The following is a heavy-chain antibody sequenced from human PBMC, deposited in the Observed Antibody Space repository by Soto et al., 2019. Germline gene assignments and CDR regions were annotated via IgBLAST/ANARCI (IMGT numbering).Heavy chain of an antibody. CDR2: ISYDGSNK. CDR1: GFTFSSYA. Sequence: GGSLRLSCAASGFTFSSYAMHWVRQAPGKGLEWVAVISYDGSNKYYADSVKGRFTISRDNSKNTLYLQMNSLRAEDTAVYYCAREASSHGMDVWGQGTMVTVSS. J-gene: IGHJ6*02. V-gene: IGHV3-30-3*01. CDR3: AREASSHGMDV.